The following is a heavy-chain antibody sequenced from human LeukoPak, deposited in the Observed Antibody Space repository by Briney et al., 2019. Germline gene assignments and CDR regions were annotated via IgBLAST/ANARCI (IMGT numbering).Heavy chain of an antibody. CDR3: ARHSLGYNWFDP. V-gene: IGHV4-39*01. Sequence: SETLSLTCTVSGASISSSNYYWGWIRQPPGRGLEWIGSVYYSGSTYYNPSLKSLVTMSVDTSKNQFSLKLSSMTASDTAVYYCARHSLGYNWFDPWGQGTLVTVSS. CDR1: GASISSSNYY. J-gene: IGHJ5*02. D-gene: IGHD3-16*01. CDR2: VYYSGST.